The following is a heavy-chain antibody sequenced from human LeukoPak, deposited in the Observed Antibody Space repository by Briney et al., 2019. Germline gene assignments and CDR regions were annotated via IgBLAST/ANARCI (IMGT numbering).Heavy chain of an antibody. CDR2: IRYDGSNK. D-gene: IGHD4-17*01. CDR1: GFTFSSYG. CDR3: AKRGDDYGDYLDY. J-gene: IGHJ4*02. V-gene: IGHV3-30*02. Sequence: QSGGSLRLSWAAAGFTFSSYGMHWVRQAPGKGLEWVAFIRYDGSNKYYADSVKGRFTISRDNSKNTLYLQMNSLRAEDTAVYYCAKRGDDYGDYLDYWGQGTLVTVSS.